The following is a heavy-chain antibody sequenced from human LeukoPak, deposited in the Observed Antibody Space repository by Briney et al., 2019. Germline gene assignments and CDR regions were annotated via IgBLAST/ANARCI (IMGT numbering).Heavy chain of an antibody. CDR1: GFTFSSYE. V-gene: IGHV3-48*03. J-gene: IGHJ1*01. CDR2: ISSSGSTI. Sequence: GGSLRLSGAASGFTFSSYEMNWVRQAPGKGLEWVSYISSSGSTIYYAGSVKGRFTIPRDNAKNSLYLQMNSMRAEDTAVYYCAELGNTIFGGGRGKRATV. CDR3: AELGNTIFG. D-gene: IGHD3-10*02.